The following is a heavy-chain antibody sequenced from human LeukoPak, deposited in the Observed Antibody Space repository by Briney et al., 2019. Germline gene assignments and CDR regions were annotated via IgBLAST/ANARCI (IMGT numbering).Heavy chain of an antibody. Sequence: GGSLRLSRAASGFSFDDHGMSWVRQAPGQGLEWVSGITWNGGSTGYADSVKGQFSISRDNAKDSLFLQMNSLRVDDTALYYCVKDRSFNRGEPIDYWGQGTLVVVSS. D-gene: IGHD3-16*01. CDR1: GFSFDDHG. CDR3: VKDRSFNRGEPIDY. CDR2: ITWNGGST. J-gene: IGHJ4*02. V-gene: IGHV3-20*04.